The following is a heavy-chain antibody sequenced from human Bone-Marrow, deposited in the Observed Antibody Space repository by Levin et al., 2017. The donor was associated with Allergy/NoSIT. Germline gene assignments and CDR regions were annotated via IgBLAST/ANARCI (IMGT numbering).Heavy chain of an antibody. D-gene: IGHD1-26*01. CDR3: VNWESY. J-gene: IGHJ4*02. V-gene: IGHV3-7*02. CDR2: IKKDGSQK. CDR1: GFTISSYW. Sequence: GESLKISCVVSGFTISSYWMSWVRQAPGKGLEWVAKIKKDGSQKYYVDSVKGRFTISRDNAKNSLYLQMNSLRAEDTAVYYCVNWESYWGQGTLVTVSS.